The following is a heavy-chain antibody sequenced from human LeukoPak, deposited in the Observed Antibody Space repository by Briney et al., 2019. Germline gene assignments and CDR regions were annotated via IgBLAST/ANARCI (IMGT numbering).Heavy chain of an antibody. V-gene: IGHV4-34*01. J-gene: IGHJ4*02. D-gene: IGHD5-18*01. CDR2: INHSGST. CDR3: ARKDTTRGAPDY. CDR1: GGSFSGYY. Sequence: SETLSLTCAVYGGSFSGYYWSWIRQPPGKGLEWIGEINHSGSTNYNPSLKSRVTISVDTSKNQFSLQLNSVTPEDTAVYYCARKDTTRGAPDYWGQGTLVTVSS.